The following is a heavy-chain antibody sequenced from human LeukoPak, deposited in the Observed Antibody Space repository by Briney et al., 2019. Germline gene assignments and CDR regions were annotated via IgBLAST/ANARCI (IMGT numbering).Heavy chain of an antibody. CDR3: ARGTDTKPFWSGYWVDV. V-gene: IGHV3-30*03. CDR1: GFTFSSSA. Sequence: PGRSLRLSCAASGFTFSSSAMHWDRQAPGKGLEWVAVISYDESNKYYADSVKGRFTISRDNSKNTLYLQMNSLRAEDTAVYYCARGTDTKPFWSGYWVDVWGQGTTVTVSS. D-gene: IGHD3-3*01. CDR2: ISYDESNK. J-gene: IGHJ6*02.